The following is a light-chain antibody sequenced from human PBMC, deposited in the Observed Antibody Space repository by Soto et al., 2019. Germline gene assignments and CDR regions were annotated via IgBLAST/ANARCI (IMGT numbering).Light chain of an antibody. CDR2: GAS. J-gene: IGKJ2*01. Sequence: DIQMTQSPSSLSASVGDRVTITCRASQSISSYLNWYQQKPGKAPKLLIYGASSLQSGVPSRFSGSGSGTDFTLTISSLQPEDFATYYCQQSYSTLVYTFGQGIKLEIK. V-gene: IGKV1-39*01. CDR3: QQSYSTLVYT. CDR1: QSISSY.